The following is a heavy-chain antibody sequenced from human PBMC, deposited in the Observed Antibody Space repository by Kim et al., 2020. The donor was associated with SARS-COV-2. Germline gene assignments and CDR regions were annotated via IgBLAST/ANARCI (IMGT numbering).Heavy chain of an antibody. J-gene: IGHJ6*02. CDR3: ARVPTTVTDYYYYGMDV. Sequence: SETLSLTCTVSGGSISSGGYYWSWIRQHPGKGLEWIGYIYYSGSTYYNPSLKSRVTISVDTSKNQFSLKLSSVTAADTAVYYCARVPTTVTDYYYYGMDVWGQETTVTVSS. CDR1: GGSISSGGYY. V-gene: IGHV4-31*03. D-gene: IGHD4-17*01. CDR2: IYYSGST.